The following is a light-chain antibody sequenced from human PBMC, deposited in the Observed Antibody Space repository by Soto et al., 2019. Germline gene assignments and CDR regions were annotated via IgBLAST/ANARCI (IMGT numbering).Light chain of an antibody. J-gene: IGKJ2*01. Sequence: IQMTQSPSSLSASVGDRVTITCRASQRITTYLNWYQQKPGKAPKLLISTSGTLQRGVPSRFSGGGAGTDFTLTITALRPEDFATYFCQQSYSIPYTFGQGTKREIK. CDR1: QRITTY. V-gene: IGKV1-39*01. CDR2: TSG. CDR3: QQSYSIPYT.